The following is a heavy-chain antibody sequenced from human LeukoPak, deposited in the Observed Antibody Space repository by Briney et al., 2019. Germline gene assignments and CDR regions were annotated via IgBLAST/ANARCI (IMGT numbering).Heavy chain of an antibody. V-gene: IGHV5-51*01. J-gene: IGHJ5*02. CDR3: ARWTMIVVAGFDP. CDR1: GYSFTSYW. CDR2: IYPGDSDT. Sequence: GESLKISCKGSGYSFTSYWIGWVRQMPGKGLEWMGIIYPGDSDTRYSPSFQGQVTISADKSINTAYLQWSSLKASDTAIYYCARWTMIVVAGFDPWGQGTLVTVSS. D-gene: IGHD3-22*01.